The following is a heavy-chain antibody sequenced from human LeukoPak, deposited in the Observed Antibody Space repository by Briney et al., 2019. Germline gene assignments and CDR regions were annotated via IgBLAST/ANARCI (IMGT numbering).Heavy chain of an antibody. CDR3: ARLGRPDDYGVLYYFDY. CDR1: GYSISSGYY. J-gene: IGHJ4*02. CDR2: IYHSEST. V-gene: IGHV4-38-2*01. Sequence: ASETLSLTCAVSGYSISSGYYWGWIRQPPGNGLEWIGSIYHSESTYYNPSLKSRVTISVDTSKNQFSLKLSSVTAADTAVYYCARLGRPDDYGVLYYFDYWGQGTLVTVSS. D-gene: IGHD4-17*01.